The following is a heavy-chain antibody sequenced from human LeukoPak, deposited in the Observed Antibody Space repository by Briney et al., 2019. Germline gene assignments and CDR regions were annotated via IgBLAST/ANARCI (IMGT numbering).Heavy chain of an antibody. CDR2: ISAYNGNT. Sequence: ASVKVSCKASGYAFTSYGISWVRQAPGQGLEWMGCISAYNGNTNYAQKLQGRVTMTTDTSTSTAYMELRSLRSDDTAVYYCAREYNYNWNYFLPTGYFFDYWGEGTLVTVSS. J-gene: IGHJ4*02. D-gene: IGHD1-7*01. CDR1: GYAFTSYG. V-gene: IGHV1-18*01. CDR3: AREYNYNWNYFLPTGYFFDY.